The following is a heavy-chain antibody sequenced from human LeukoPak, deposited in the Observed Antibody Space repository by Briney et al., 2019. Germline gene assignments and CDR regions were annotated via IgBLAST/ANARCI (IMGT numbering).Heavy chain of an antibody. Sequence: PSETLSLTCIVSGDSITSSRYYWGWIRQPPGKGLEWIGSIHYSGTIYYNPSLKSRVTISVNTSKSQFSLKLSSVTAADTAVYYCARREQLWLYGGGFFDYWGQGALVTVSS. CDR2: IHYSGTI. CDR1: GDSITSSRYY. CDR3: ARREQLWLYGGGFFDY. D-gene: IGHD5-18*01. J-gene: IGHJ4*02. V-gene: IGHV4-39*01.